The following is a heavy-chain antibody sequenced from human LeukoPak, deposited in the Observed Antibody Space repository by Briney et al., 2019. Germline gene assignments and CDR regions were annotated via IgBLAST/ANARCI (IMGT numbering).Heavy chain of an antibody. CDR3: ARGGRIAARRGNWFDP. J-gene: IGHJ5*02. D-gene: IGHD6-6*01. V-gene: IGHV1-8*01. Sequence: ASVKVSCKASGYTFTSYDINWVRQATGQGLEWMGWMNPNSGNTGYAQKFQGRVTMTRNTSISTAYMELSSLRSEDTAVYYCARGGRIAARRGNWFDPRGQGTLVTVSS. CDR1: GYTFTSYD. CDR2: MNPNSGNT.